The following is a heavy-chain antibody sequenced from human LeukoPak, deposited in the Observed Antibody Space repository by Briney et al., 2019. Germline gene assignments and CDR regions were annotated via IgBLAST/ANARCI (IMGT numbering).Heavy chain of an antibody. D-gene: IGHD1-1*01. V-gene: IGHV1-69*06. Sequence: ASVKVSCEASGGTFSTYAISWVRQAPGQGLEWMGMIIPIFGTTNYAQRFQGRVTITADKSTTTAYMELRNLRSEDTAVYYCAREPPWTTGTTSYHYYYMDVWGKGATVTVSS. CDR3: AREPPWTTGTTSYHYYYMDV. J-gene: IGHJ6*03. CDR2: IIPIFGTT. CDR1: GGTFSTYA.